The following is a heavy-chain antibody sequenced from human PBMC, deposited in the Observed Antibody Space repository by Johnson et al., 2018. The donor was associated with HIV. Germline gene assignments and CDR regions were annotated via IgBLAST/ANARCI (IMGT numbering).Heavy chain of an antibody. CDR3: AKERLDLGMLDAFDI. CDR2: IWYDGSNK. Sequence: QVQLVESGGGVVQPGRSLRLSCAASGFTFSSYGMHWVRQAPGKGLEWVAVIWYDGSNKYYADSVKGRFTISRDNSKNTLYLQMNSLRAEDTAVYYCAKERLDLGMLDAFDIWGQWTMVTVSS. J-gene: IGHJ3*02. D-gene: IGHD7-27*01. CDR1: GFTFSSYG. V-gene: IGHV3-33*06.